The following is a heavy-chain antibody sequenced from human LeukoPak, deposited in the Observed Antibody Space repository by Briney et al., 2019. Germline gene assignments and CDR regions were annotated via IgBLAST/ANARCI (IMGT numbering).Heavy chain of an antibody. J-gene: IGHJ4*02. D-gene: IGHD6-19*01. Sequence: FETLCLSRTVSGGSISSSSYYWACIRQPPGKGLEWIGSVYYSGITHYNPSLQSRLTISVDTSKNQVSLNVTSVTAADTAVYYCARHLSEGGYSRGWYGYWGQ. CDR3: ARHLSEGGYSRGWYGY. V-gene: IGHV4-39*01. CDR1: GGSISSSSYY. CDR2: VYYSGIT.